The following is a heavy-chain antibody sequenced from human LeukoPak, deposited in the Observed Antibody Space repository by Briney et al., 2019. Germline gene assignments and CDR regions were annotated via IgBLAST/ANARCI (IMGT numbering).Heavy chain of an antibody. J-gene: IGHJ4*02. Sequence: GRSLRLSCAASGFTFSSYAMHWVRQAPGKGLEWVAVISYDGSNKYYADSVKGRFTISRDNSKNTLYLQMNSLRAEDTAVYYCAKGPRRLIQSPFDYWGQGTLVTVSS. CDR3: AKGPRRLIQSPFDY. CDR2: ISYDGSNK. CDR1: GFTFSSYA. D-gene: IGHD3-16*01. V-gene: IGHV3-30*04.